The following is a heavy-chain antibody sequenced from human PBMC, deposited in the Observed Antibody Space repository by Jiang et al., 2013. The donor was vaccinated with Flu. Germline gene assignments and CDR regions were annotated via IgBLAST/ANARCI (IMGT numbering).Heavy chain of an antibody. CDR2: VYYSGDT. D-gene: IGHD6-25*01. CDR3: ARRPGPEIAAYYFDY. J-gene: IGHJ4*01. CDR1: GGSITRDY. Sequence: GPGLVKPSETLSLTCSVSGGSITRDYWNWLRQSPGKGLEWIGYVYYSGDTNYNASLKSRVTISVDTSKKQFSLKLTSVTAADTAVYYCARRPGPEIAAYYFDYVGP. V-gene: IGHV4-59*01.